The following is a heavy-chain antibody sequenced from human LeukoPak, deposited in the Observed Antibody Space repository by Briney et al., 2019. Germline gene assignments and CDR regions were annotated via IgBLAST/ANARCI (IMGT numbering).Heavy chain of an antibody. D-gene: IGHD5-24*01. CDR3: ARERVEMATIDYFDY. CDR2: ISYDGSNK. CDR1: GFTFSSYA. Sequence: GGPLRLSCAASGFTFSSYAMHWVRQAPGKGLEWVAVISYDGSNKYYADSVEGRFTISRDNSKNTLYLQMNSLRAEDTAVYYCARERVEMATIDYFDYWGQGTLVTVSS. J-gene: IGHJ4*02. V-gene: IGHV3-30*04.